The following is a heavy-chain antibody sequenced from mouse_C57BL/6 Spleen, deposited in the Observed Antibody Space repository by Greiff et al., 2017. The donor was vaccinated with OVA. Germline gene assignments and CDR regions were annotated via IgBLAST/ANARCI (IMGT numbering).Heavy chain of an antibody. Sequence: EVMLVESGGGLVKPGGSLKLSCAASGFTFSDYGMHWVRQAPEKGLEWVAYISSGSSTIYYADTVKGRFTIPRDNAKNTLFLQMTSLRSEDTAMYYCAKNLYYDYKAMDYWGQGTSVTVSS. J-gene: IGHJ4*01. D-gene: IGHD2-1*01. CDR1: GFTFSDYG. CDR3: AKNLYYDYKAMDY. V-gene: IGHV5-17*01. CDR2: ISSGSSTI.